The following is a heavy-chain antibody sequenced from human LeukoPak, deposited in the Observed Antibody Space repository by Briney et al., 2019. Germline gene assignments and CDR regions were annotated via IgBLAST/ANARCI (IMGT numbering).Heavy chain of an antibody. CDR1: VGTFRTYA. V-gene: IGHV1-69*01. CDR2: IITIFGTA. J-gene: IGHJ4*02. Sequence: SVNVSCTASVGTFRTYAITSVGQSPGQGLELMGGIITIFGTADYAQKFHARVTITAQASPSTANMALSSLRSKDTAGYYCRREAEGASTPSQFDYWGQGTMVTVSS. D-gene: IGHD1-26*01. CDR3: RREAEGASTPSQFDY.